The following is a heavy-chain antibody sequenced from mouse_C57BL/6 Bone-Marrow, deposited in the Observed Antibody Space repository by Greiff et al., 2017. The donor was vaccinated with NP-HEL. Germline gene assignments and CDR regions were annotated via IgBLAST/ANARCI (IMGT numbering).Heavy chain of an antibody. Sequence: EVHLVESGGGLVKPGGSLKLSCAASGFTFSSYAMSWVRQTPEKRLEWVATISDGGSYTYYPDNVKGRFTISRDNAKNNLYLQMSHLKSEDTAMYYCARGHGAMDYWGQGTSVTVSS. CDR3: ARGHGAMDY. J-gene: IGHJ4*01. CDR2: ISDGGSYT. CDR1: GFTFSSYA. V-gene: IGHV5-4*01.